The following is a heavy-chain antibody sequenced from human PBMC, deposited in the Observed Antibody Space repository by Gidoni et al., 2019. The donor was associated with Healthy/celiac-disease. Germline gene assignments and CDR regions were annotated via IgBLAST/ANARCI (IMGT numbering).Heavy chain of an antibody. Sequence: QVQLVQYGAEVKKPGASVKVSCKASGYTFTGYYMHWVRQAPGQGLEWMGLINPNSGVTNYAQKFQGRVTMTRDTSISTAYMELIRLRSDDTAVYYCAIARVLVDFWIATYASNWFDPWGQGTLVTVSS. V-gene: IGHV1-2*02. CDR3: AIARVLVDFWIATYASNWFDP. CDR1: GYTFTGYY. CDR2: INPNSGVT. J-gene: IGHJ5*02. D-gene: IGHD3-3*01.